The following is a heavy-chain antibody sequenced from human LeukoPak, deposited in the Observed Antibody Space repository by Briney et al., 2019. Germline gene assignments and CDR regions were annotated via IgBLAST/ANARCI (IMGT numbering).Heavy chain of an antibody. V-gene: IGHV3-23*01. J-gene: IGHJ3*02. CDR3: AKSSHSFGNDALDI. CDR2: IRGGGGVQ. CDR1: GFTFHDYA. Sequence: PGGSLRLSCAASGFTFHDYAMHWVRQAPGEGLEYVSVIRGGGGVQYYAASVKGRFTISRDNSKNTLYLQMNSLRAEDTAVYYCAKSSHSFGNDALDIWGQGTMVTVSS. D-gene: IGHD5-18*01.